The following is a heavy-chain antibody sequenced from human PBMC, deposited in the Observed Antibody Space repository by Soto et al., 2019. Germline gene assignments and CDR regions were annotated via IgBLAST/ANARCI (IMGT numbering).Heavy chain of an antibody. CDR3: ARAGLSYSSSSEWGFDY. CDR2: INTNSGGT. V-gene: IGHV1-2*04. J-gene: IGHJ4*02. CDR1: GYTFTGYY. D-gene: IGHD6-6*01. Sequence: QVQLVQSGAEVKKPGPSVKVSCKASGYTFTGYYMHWVRQAPGQGLEWMGWINTNSGGTNYAQKFQGWVLMTRDTSISTAYVELSRLRSDDTAVYYCARAGLSYSSSSEWGFDYWGQGTLVTVCS.